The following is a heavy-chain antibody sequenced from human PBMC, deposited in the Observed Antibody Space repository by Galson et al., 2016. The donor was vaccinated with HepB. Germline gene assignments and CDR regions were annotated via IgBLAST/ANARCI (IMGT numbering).Heavy chain of an antibody. D-gene: IGHD3-10*01. CDR1: GGSLSGYY. Sequence: ETLSPTCGVSGGSLSGYYWNWIRQTPGQGLEWLGEIAASETTDYNPSLKSRVTISEDTSKNQFSLRLSSPTAADTAVYFCARAWGRGSYAGVFDIWGQGTPVAVSP. CDR2: IAASETT. CDR3: ARAWGRGSYAGVFDI. J-gene: IGHJ3*02. V-gene: IGHV4-34*01.